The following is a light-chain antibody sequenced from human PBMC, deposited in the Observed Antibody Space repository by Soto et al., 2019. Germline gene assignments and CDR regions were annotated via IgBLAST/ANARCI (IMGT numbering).Light chain of an antibody. CDR1: QSISNW. CDR3: QQYNGT. Sequence: DIQMTQSPSTLSASVGDRVTITCRATQSISNWLAWYQQKPGKAPKLLIYKASSLQSWVPSRFSGSGSGTEFALTISSLQPDDFATYYCQQYNGTFGQGTKVEIK. V-gene: IGKV1-5*03. J-gene: IGKJ1*01. CDR2: KAS.